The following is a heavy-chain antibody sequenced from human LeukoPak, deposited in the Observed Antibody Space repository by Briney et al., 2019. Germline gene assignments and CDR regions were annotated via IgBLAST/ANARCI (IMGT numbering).Heavy chain of an antibody. V-gene: IGHV1-18*01. CDR1: GYTFTSYG. J-gene: IGHJ4*02. Sequence: WASVKVSCTASGYTFTSYGISWVRQAPGQGLEWMGWISAYNGNTNYAQKLQGRVTMTTDTSTSTAYMELRSLRSDDTAVYYCARDLGWGTMVRGVISSVDYWGQGTLVTVSS. CDR2: ISAYNGNT. D-gene: IGHD3-10*01. CDR3: ARDLGWGTMVRGVISSVDY.